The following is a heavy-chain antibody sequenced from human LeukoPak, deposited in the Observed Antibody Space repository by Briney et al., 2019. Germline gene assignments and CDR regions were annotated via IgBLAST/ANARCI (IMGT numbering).Heavy chain of an antibody. CDR1: GYTFTSYY. Sequence: ASVKVSCKASGYTFTSYYMHWVRQAPGQGLEWMGIINPSGGSTGYAQKFQGRVTMTRDTSTSTVYMELSSLRSEDTAVYYCATAPNSGSYQLLYYGMDVWGQGTTVTVSS. D-gene: IGHD1-26*01. CDR2: INPSGGST. CDR3: ATAPNSGSYQLLYYGMDV. J-gene: IGHJ6*02. V-gene: IGHV1-46*01.